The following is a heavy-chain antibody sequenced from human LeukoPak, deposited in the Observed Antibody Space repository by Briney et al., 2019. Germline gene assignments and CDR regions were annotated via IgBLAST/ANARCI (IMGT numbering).Heavy chain of an antibody. J-gene: IGHJ4*02. V-gene: IGHV3-21*06. CDR3: AGGRERDGYSIDY. CDR1: GFTFSSYS. D-gene: IGHD5-24*01. Sequence: GGSLRLSCAASGFTFSSYSMNWVRQAPGKGLEWVSSISSSSSYIYYADSVMGRFTISRDNARDSLYLQMNSLRAEDTAVYYCAGGRERDGYSIDYWGQGTLVTVSS. CDR2: ISSSSSYI.